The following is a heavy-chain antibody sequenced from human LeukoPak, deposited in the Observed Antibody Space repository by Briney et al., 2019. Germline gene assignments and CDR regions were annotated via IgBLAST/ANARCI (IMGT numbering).Heavy chain of an antibody. Sequence: GGSLRLSCAASGFTFSSYSMNWVRQAPGKGLEWVSSISSSSSYIYYADSVKGRFTISRDNAKNSLYLQMNSLRAEDTAVYYCAKAGLTPYYFDYWGQGTLVTVSS. CDR3: AKAGLTPYYFDY. CDR2: ISSSSSYI. J-gene: IGHJ4*02. CDR1: GFTFSSYS. D-gene: IGHD7-27*01. V-gene: IGHV3-21*01.